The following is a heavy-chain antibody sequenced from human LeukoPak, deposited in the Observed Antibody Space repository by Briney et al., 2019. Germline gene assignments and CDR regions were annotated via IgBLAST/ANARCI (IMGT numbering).Heavy chain of an antibody. CDR3: ARRTALFGNYTDD. J-gene: IGHJ6*03. Sequence: PSETLSLTFIRSGGSLIRYLLSALRQPPAKTLDCMGFVSNSGSSDYTTSLKSRVTISIDTSKNHFTMQLSSVTAGDTAIYSGARRTALFGNYTDDWGKGTTVSVSS. D-gene: IGHD2-2*01. CDR1: GGSLIRYL. V-gene: IGHV4-59*01. CDR2: VSNSGSS.